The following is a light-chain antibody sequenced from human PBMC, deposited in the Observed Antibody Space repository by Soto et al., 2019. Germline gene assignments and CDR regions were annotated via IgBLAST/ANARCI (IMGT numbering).Light chain of an antibody. Sequence: QPVLTQSPSASASLGASVKLTCTLSSGHTTYAIAWHQQQPEKGPRYLMNLNSDGSHSKGDGIPDRFSGSSSGAERCLTISSLQSEDEADYYCQTWGTGPLVFGGGTKLTVL. V-gene: IGLV4-69*01. CDR2: LNSDGSH. CDR3: QTWGTGPLV. J-gene: IGLJ2*01. CDR1: SGHTTYA.